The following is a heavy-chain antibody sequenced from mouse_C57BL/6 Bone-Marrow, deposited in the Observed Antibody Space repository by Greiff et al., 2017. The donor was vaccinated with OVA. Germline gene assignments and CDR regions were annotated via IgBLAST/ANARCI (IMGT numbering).Heavy chain of an antibody. D-gene: IGHD1-1*01. Sequence: QVHVKQSGAELVRPGASVTLSCKASGYTFTDYEMHWVKQTPVHGLEWIGAIDPETGGTAYNQKFKGKAILTADKSSSTAYMELRSLTSEDSAVYYCTRLFITTEDWYFDVWGTGTTVTVSS. V-gene: IGHV1-15*01. J-gene: IGHJ1*03. CDR3: TRLFITTEDWYFDV. CDR2: IDPETGGT. CDR1: GYTFTDYE.